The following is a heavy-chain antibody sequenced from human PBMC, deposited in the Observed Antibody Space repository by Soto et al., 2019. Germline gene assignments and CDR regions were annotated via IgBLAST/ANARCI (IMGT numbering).Heavy chain of an antibody. Sequence: QITLKESGPTLVKPTQTLTLTCTFSGFSLSTSGVGVGWIRQPPGKALEWLALIYWNDDKHHSPSLKSRLTITKDTSKNKVVLTLTNMDHVDTATYYCVRNEYTYGVDYWGQGTLVTVSS. CDR3: VRNEYTYGVDY. CDR2: IYWNDDK. CDR1: GFSLSTSGVG. J-gene: IGHJ4*02. D-gene: IGHD5-18*01. V-gene: IGHV2-5*01.